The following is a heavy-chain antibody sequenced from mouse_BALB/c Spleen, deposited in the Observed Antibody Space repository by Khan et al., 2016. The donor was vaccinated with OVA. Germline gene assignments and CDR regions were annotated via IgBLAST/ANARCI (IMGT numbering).Heavy chain of an antibody. V-gene: IGHV5-6*01. Sequence: EVELVESGGDLVKPGGSLKLSCAASGFTFSSYGMSWVRQTPDKRLEWVAAISSGGTYTYPPDSLKARLAIFRDNAKNTLSLQMSSLKSEDTAIYSCARQPGYYEGSAMDFWGQGTSVTVAS. J-gene: IGHJ4*01. CDR3: ARQPGYYEGSAMDF. D-gene: IGHD2-3*01. CDR2: ISSGGTYT. CDR1: GFTFSSYG.